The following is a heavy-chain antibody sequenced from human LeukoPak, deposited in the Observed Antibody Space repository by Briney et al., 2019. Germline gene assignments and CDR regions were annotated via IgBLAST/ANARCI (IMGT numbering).Heavy chain of an antibody. D-gene: IGHD3-22*01. CDR2: IKTDASEK. J-gene: IGHJ4*02. Sequence: PGGSLRLSCETSGFIFSNCWMTWVRQAPGKGLEWVANIKTDASEKYYADSVKGRFTISRDNAKMSLYLQMNSLRAEDTAVYYCAREDSSGYYGAYWGQGTLVTVSS. CDR3: AREDSSGYYGAY. V-gene: IGHV3-7*01. CDR1: GFIFSNCW.